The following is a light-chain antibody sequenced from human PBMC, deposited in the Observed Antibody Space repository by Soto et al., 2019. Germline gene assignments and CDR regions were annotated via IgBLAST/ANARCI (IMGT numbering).Light chain of an antibody. CDR2: RAS. V-gene: IGKV4-1*01. J-gene: IGKJ1*01. Sequence: DIVMTQSPDSLAVSLGERAAINCKSSQSVLYSSNNKNYLAWYQQKPGQPPKLLIYRASTRESGVPDRFSGSGSGTDFTLTISSLQAEDVAVYYCQQYYSTPTFGQGTKVDIK. CDR3: QQYYSTPT. CDR1: QSVLYSSNNKNY.